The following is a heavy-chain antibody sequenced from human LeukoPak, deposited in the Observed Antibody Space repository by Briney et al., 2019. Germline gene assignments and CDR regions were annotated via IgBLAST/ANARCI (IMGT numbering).Heavy chain of an antibody. CDR3: ARGASYYYDSSGYSNFDY. V-gene: IGHV1-2*02. J-gene: IGHJ4*02. CDR1: GYTFTGYY. Sequence: GASVKVSCKASGYTFTGYYMHWVRQAPGQGLEWLAWINLNSGGTNYAQKFQGRVTMTRDTSISTAYMELSRLKSDDTAVYYCARGASYYYDSSGYSNFDYWGQGTLVTVSS. CDR2: INLNSGGT. D-gene: IGHD3-22*01.